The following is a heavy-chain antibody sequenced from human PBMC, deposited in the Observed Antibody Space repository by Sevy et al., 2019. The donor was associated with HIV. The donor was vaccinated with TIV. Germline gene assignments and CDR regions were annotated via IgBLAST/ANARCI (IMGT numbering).Heavy chain of an antibody. J-gene: IGHJ3*02. CDR1: GFTFSSYW. Sequence: GGSLRLSCAASGFTFSSYWMSWVRQAPGKGLEWVANIKHDGSEKYYVDSVKGRFTISRDNAKNSLYLQMNSLRAEDTAVYYCARASGYYYRDAFDIWGQGTMVTVSS. D-gene: IGHD3-22*01. V-gene: IGHV3-7*01. CDR2: IKHDGSEK. CDR3: ARASGYYYRDAFDI.